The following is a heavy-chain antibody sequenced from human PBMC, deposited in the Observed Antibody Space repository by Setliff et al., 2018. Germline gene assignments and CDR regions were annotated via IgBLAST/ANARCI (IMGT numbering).Heavy chain of an antibody. D-gene: IGHD6-19*01. J-gene: IGHJ3*02. CDR1: GFTFNTYT. CDR2: IRSKADNYAT. V-gene: IGHV3-73*01. CDR3: ILIGSSADAFDI. Sequence: PGGSLRLSCSASGFTFNTYTMHWVRQASGKGLEWVGRIRSKADNYATAYAASVRGRFTISRDDSKNTAYLQMNSLKTEDTAVYYCILIGSSADAFDIWGQGT.